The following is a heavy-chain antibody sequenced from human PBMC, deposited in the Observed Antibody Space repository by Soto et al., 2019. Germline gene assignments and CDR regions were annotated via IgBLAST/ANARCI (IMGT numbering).Heavy chain of an antibody. V-gene: IGHV4-30-4*01. CDR3: ARGPRQYSPGWWFAP. J-gene: IGHJ5*02. D-gene: IGHD2-21*01. Sequence: QVQLQESGPGLVKPSQTLSLTCTVSGGSISSGDYYWSWIRQPPGKGLEWIGYIYYSGSTYYNPYLTSRVTRPVATSITHFPLQLSPVTAAATAVYSCARGPRQYSPGWWFAPWGQGTLVTVSS. CDR2: IYYSGST. CDR1: GGSISSGDYY.